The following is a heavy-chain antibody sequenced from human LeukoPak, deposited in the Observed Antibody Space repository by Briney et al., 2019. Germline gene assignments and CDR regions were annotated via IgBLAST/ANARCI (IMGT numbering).Heavy chain of an antibody. D-gene: IGHD6-19*01. J-gene: IGHJ4*02. CDR3: ARDGSGIAVAGTKGSGASFDY. CDR2: IYYSGST. CDR1: GGSISSSSYY. Sequence: SETLSLTCTVSGGSISSSSYYWGWIRQPPGKGLEWIGSIYYSGSTYYNPSLKSRVTISVDTSKNQFSLKLSSVTAADTAVYYCARDGSGIAVAGTKGSGASFDYWGQGTLVTVSS. V-gene: IGHV4-39*07.